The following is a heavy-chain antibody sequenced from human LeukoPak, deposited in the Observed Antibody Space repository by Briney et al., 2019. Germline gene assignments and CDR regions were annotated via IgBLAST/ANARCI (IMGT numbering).Heavy chain of an antibody. D-gene: IGHD4-23*01. CDR2: MNPNSGNT. CDR3: ARGPNKSDGGNSGSAWFDP. CDR1: GYTFTTYD. J-gene: IGHJ5*02. V-gene: IGHV1-8*01. Sequence: ASVKVSCKASGYTFTTYDINWVRQATGQGLGWMGWMNPNSGNTGCAQKFQGRVTMTRNTSISTAYMELRSLRSEDTAVYYCARGPNKSDGGNSGSAWFDPWGQGTLVTVSS.